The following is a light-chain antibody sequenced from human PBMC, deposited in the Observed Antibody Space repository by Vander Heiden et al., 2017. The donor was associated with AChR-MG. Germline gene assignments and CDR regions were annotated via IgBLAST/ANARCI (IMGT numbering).Light chain of an antibody. CDR1: HSVLDSSNNKNY. V-gene: IGKV4-1*01. Sequence: DMVMTQSPDSLAVSLGEGPPINCKASHSVLDSSNNKNYLAWYQQKPGQPPKLLIYWASTRESGVPDRFSGSGSGTDFTLTISSLQAEDVAVYYCQQYNSTPPTFGQGTKVEIK. CDR2: WAS. J-gene: IGKJ1*01. CDR3: QQYNSTPPT.